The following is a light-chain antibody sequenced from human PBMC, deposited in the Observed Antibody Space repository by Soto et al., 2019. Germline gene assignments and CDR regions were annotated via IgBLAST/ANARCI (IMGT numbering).Light chain of an antibody. V-gene: IGKV1-39*01. CDR2: AAS. CDR3: QQYDNLPLT. CDR1: QGISTY. J-gene: IGKJ4*01. Sequence: DIQMTQSPSSLSATVGDRVTITCRASQGISTYLNWYQQKPGKAPKVLIYAASSLQSGVPSRFSGSGSETDFTLTISSLQPEDIATYYCQQYDNLPLTFGGGTKVDIK.